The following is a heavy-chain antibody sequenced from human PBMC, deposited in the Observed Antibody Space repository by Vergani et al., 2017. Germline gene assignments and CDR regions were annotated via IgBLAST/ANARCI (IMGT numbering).Heavy chain of an antibody. CDR3: AIDPSGYCTGDTCRGY. CDR1: EFPVSPYF. CDR2: IYNAGAT. D-gene: IGHD2-8*02. Sequence: EVQLVQSGGQLVQPGGSLRLSCSASEFPVSPYFMSWVRQAPGKGLEWVSIIYNAGATFYADSVKGRFTISRDTSKKTLYLEMKRLTVEDTALYYCAIDPSGYCTGDTCRGYWGQGTLVTVSS. J-gene: IGHJ4*02. V-gene: IGHV3-66*02.